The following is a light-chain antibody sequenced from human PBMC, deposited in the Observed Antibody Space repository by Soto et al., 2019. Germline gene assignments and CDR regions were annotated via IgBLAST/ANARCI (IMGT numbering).Light chain of an antibody. V-gene: IGKV2-28*01. J-gene: IGKJ5*01. CDR1: QSLLHSNGYNY. CDR3: MQALQTPWT. Sequence: DIVMTQSPLSLPVTPGEPASISCRSSQSLLHSNGYNYLDWYLQKPGQSPQLLIYLGSNLASGVTDRFSGSGSGTDFTLKISRVEAEDVGVYYCMQALQTPWTFGQGTRLEIK. CDR2: LGS.